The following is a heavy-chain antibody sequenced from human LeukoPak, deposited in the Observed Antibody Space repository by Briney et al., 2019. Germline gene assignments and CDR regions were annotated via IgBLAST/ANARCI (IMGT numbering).Heavy chain of an antibody. CDR3: ARHPYSSSWYLDY. Sequence: RGGSLKISCKGSGYSFTSYWIGWVRQMPGKGLEWMGIIYPGDSDTRYSPPFQGQVTISADKSISTAYLQWSSLKASDTAMYYCARHPYSSSWYLDYWGQGTLVTVSS. D-gene: IGHD6-13*01. V-gene: IGHV5-51*01. J-gene: IGHJ4*02. CDR2: IYPGDSDT. CDR1: GYSFTSYW.